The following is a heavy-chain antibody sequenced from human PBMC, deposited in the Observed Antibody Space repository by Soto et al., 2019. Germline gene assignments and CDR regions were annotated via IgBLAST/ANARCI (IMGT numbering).Heavy chain of an antibody. CDR2: IIPILGIA. D-gene: IGHD2-15*01. CDR1: GGTFSSYT. Sequence: QVQLVQSGAEVKKPGSSVKVSCKASGGTFSSYTISWVRQAPGQGLEWMGRIIPILGIANYAQKFQGRVTITADKSTSTAYMELSSPRSEDTAVYYCASLYCSGGSCYSSSDYWGQGTLVTVSS. J-gene: IGHJ4*02. CDR3: ASLYCSGGSCYSSSDY. V-gene: IGHV1-69*02.